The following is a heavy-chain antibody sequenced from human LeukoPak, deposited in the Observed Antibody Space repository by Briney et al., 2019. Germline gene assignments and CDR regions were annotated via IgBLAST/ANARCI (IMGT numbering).Heavy chain of an antibody. Sequence: GGSLRLSCVPSGFSVSSHYISWFRQAPGKGLEWVSVVFTTGTTYYADSVKGRFTLSRDTLKNTVYLQMNSLTAEDTALYYCAGDRRTSGWYASWGQGTLVTVSS. CDR3: AGDRRTSGWYAS. V-gene: IGHV3-53*01. J-gene: IGHJ5*01. CDR1: GFSVSSHY. CDR2: VFTTGTT. D-gene: IGHD6-19*01.